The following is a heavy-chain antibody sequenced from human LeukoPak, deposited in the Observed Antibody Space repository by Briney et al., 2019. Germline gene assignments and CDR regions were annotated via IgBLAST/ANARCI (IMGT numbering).Heavy chain of an antibody. J-gene: IGHJ4*02. CDR1: GFTFSSYA. CDR2: ISSNGGST. D-gene: IGHD4-17*01. CDR3: ARSAYGDPFDY. V-gene: IGHV3-64*01. Sequence: GGSLRLSCAAPGFTFSSYAMHWVRQAPGKGLEYVSAISSNGGSTYYANSVKGRFTISRDNSKNTLYLQMGSLRAEDMAVYYCARSAYGDPFDYWGQGTLVTVSS.